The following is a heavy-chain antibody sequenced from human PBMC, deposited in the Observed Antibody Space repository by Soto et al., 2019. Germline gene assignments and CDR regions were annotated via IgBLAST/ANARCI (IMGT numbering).Heavy chain of an antibody. J-gene: IGHJ6*02. CDR2: IFYSGTT. D-gene: IGHD1-1*01. V-gene: IGHV4-30-4*01. Sequence: SETLYLTCTVSGDSISSADYYWSWIRQTPGKGLEWIGHIFYSGTTYYNPSLKSRLTISVDTSKNHFSLRLTSVTAADTAVYYCARDLWVEPELYYYGMDVWGQGTTVTVSS. CDR1: GDSISSADYY. CDR3: ARDLWVEPELYYYGMDV.